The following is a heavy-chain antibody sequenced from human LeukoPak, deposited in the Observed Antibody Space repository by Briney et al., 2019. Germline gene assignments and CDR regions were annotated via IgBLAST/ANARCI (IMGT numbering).Heavy chain of an antibody. V-gene: IGHV3-21*01. Sequence: GGSLRLSCAASGFTFSSYSMNWVRQAPGKGLEWVSSISSSSSYIYYADSVKGRFTISRDNAKNSLYLQMNSLGAEDTAVYYCARAAAGTHNWFDPWGQGTLVTVSS. CDR1: GFTFSSYS. CDR3: ARAAAGTHNWFDP. CDR2: ISSSSSYI. D-gene: IGHD6-13*01. J-gene: IGHJ5*02.